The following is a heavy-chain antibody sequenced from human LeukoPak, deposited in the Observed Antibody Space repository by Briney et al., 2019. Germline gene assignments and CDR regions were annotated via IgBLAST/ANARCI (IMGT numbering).Heavy chain of an antibody. V-gene: IGHV4-39*01. Sequence: PSETLSLTCTVSGGSISSSHYYWGWVRQPPGKGLEWIGSIYYSGSTYYNRTLKSRVTIYVDTSKNQFSLKLSSVDAADTSVYYCARQRRRQITMIVVVNKGGAFDIWGQGTMVTISS. D-gene: IGHD3-22*01. J-gene: IGHJ3*02. CDR3: ARQRRRQITMIVVVNKGGAFDI. CDR1: GGSISSSHYY. CDR2: IYYSGST.